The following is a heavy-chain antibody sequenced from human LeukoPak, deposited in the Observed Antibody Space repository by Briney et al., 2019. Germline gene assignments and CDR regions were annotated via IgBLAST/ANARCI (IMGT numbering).Heavy chain of an antibody. CDR2: ISTTSTYI. Sequence: GGSLRLSCAASGFTFSSYTMAWVRQAPGKGLEWVSSISTTSTYIFYGDSVKGRFTISRDNAKNSLYLQMNSLRAEDTAVYYCARDGTFTDYGDYGAYACWGQGTLVTVSS. J-gene: IGHJ4*02. V-gene: IGHV3-21*01. CDR1: GFTFSSYT. D-gene: IGHD4-17*01. CDR3: ARDGTFTDYGDYGAYAC.